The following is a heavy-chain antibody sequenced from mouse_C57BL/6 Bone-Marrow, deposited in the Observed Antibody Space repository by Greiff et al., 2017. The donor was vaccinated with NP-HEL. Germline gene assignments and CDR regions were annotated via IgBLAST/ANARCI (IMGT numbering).Heavy chain of an antibody. D-gene: IGHD2-3*01. CDR1: GYTFTSYG. V-gene: IGHV1-81*01. Sequence: QVQLKHSGAELARPGASVKLSCKASGYTFTSYGISWVKQRTGQGLEWIGEIYPRSGNTYYNEKFKGKATLTADKSSSTAYMELRSLTSEDSAVYFCARRADGYSGYWGQGTTLTVSS. CDR3: ARRADGYSGY. CDR2: IYPRSGNT. J-gene: IGHJ2*01.